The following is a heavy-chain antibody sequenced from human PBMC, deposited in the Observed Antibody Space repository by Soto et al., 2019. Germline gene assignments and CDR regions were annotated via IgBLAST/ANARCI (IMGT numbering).Heavy chain of an antibody. V-gene: IGHV3-48*01. CDR3: ARDLDDYIWGSYRYPDY. CDR1: GFTFSSYS. D-gene: IGHD3-16*02. Sequence: EVQLVESGGGLVQPGGSLRLSCAASGFTFSSYSMNWVRQAPGKGLGWVSYISSSSSTIYYADSVKGRFTISRDNAKNSLYLQMNSLRAEDTAVYYCARDLDDYIWGSYRYPDYWGQGTLVTVSS. CDR2: ISSSSSTI. J-gene: IGHJ4*02.